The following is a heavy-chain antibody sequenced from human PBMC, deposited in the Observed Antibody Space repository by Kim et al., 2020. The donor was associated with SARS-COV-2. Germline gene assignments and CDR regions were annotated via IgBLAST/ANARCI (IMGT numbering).Heavy chain of an antibody. CDR3: AREEYSGYDPGGVGY. CDR1: GGSISSGSYY. Sequence: SETLSLTCTVSGGSISSGSYYWSWIRQPAGKGLEWIGRIYTSGSTNYNPSLKSRVTISVDTSKNQFSLKLSSVTAADTAVYYCAREEYSGYDPGGVGYWGQGTLVTVSS. D-gene: IGHD5-12*01. V-gene: IGHV4-61*02. J-gene: IGHJ4*02. CDR2: IYTSGST.